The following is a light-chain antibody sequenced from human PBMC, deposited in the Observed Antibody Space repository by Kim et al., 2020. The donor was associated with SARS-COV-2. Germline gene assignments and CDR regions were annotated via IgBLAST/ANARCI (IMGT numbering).Light chain of an antibody. V-gene: IGLV1-44*01. CDR1: ATNIGRNA. CDR2: CNK. Sequence: GQRFTTAASESATNIGRNAIKWNDILPGTAPHLLVCCNKQRPSRLPDRFSGAKSGTAASLPISGLESEDETYYFCTVWDDILNEPVFGGGPQLTV. J-gene: IGLJ2*01. CDR3: TVWDDILNEPV.